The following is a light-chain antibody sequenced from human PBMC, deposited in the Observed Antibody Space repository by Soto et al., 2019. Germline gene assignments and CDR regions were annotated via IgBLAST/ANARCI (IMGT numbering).Light chain of an antibody. J-gene: IGKJ1*01. Sequence: ETVLTQSPGTLSLSPGERATLSCRPSQTVTASQLAWYQQKPGQAPRLLIYGVSTRAAGIPDRFGGSGSGTDFTLTISRLEPEDFAMYYCQQYTQSLWTFGQGTKVEIK. CDR2: GVS. V-gene: IGKV3-20*01. CDR3: QQYTQSLWT. CDR1: QTVTASQ.